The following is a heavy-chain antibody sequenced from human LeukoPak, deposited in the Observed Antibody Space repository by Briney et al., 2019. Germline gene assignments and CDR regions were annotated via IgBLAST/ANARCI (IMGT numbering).Heavy chain of an antibody. J-gene: IGHJ3*02. D-gene: IGHD3-10*01. CDR3: ARNLWFGESSDAFDM. Sequence: GASVKVSCKASGYSFTGHYMHWVRQAPGPGVEGMGWINPKSGGTNYAHQGRVTMTRDTSISTAYMDMSSLRSDDTAVYYCARNLWFGESSDAFDMWGQGTMVTVSS. CDR2: INPKSGGT. V-gene: IGHV1-2*02. CDR1: GYSFTGHY.